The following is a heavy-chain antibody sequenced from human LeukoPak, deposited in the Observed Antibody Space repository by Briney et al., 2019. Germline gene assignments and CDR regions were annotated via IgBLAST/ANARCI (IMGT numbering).Heavy chain of an antibody. CDR3: ATGYRSSSAQFDY. D-gene: IGHD6-6*01. CDR1: GYTLTELS. Sequence: ASVKVSCKVSGYTLTELSMHWVRQAPGKGLEWMGGLDPEDGETIYAQKFQGRVTMTEDTSTDTAYMELSSLRSEDTAVYYCATGYRSSSAQFDYWGQGTLVTVSS. CDR2: LDPEDGET. J-gene: IGHJ4*02. V-gene: IGHV1-24*01.